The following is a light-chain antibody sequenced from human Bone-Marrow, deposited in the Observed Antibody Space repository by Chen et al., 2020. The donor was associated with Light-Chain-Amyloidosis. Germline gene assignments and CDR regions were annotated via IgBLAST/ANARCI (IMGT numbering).Light chain of an antibody. CDR1: NIGSTS. CDR2: DDS. V-gene: IGLV3-21*02. J-gene: IGLJ3*02. CDR3: QVWDRSSDRPV. Sequence: SYVLTQTSSVSVAPGHTATLACGGNNIGSTSVHWYQQTPGQAPLLFVYDDSDRPSGIPERLSGSNSGNTATLTISRVEAGDEADYYCQVWDRSSDRPVFGGGTKLTVL.